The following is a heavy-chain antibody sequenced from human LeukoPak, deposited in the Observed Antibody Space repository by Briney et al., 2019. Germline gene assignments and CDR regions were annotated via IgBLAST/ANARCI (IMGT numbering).Heavy chain of an antibody. D-gene: IGHD6-13*01. Sequence: SETLSLTCTVSGGSISSGGYYWSWIRQHPGKGLEWIGYIYYSGSTNYNPSLKSRVTISVDTSKNQFSLKLSSVTAADTAVYYCARHEYSSSWYSAWGQGTLVTVSS. CDR1: GGSISSGGYY. J-gene: IGHJ5*02. CDR3: ARHEYSSSWYSA. CDR2: IYYSGST. V-gene: IGHV4-31*03.